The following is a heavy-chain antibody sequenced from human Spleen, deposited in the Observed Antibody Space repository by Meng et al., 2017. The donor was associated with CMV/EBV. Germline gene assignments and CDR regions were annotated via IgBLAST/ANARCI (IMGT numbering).Heavy chain of an antibody. V-gene: IGHV4-39*07. CDR3: ARVSVGATHFDY. CDR1: GGSISSRSYF. J-gene: IGHJ4*02. CDR2: VYYSGST. Sequence: GSLRLSCTVSGGSISSRSYFWGWIRQPPGKGLEWIGSVYYSGSTHYSPSLKSRVTISVDTSKNQFSLKLSSVTAADTAVYYCARVSVGATHFDYWGQGTLVTVSS. D-gene: IGHD1-26*01.